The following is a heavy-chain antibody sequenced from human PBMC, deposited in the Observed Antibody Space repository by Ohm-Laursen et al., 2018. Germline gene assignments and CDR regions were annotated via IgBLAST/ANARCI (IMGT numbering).Heavy chain of an antibody. J-gene: IGHJ4*02. D-gene: IGHD7-27*01. CDR2: IYYSGGT. CDR1: GGSISSYY. Sequence: SETLSLTCTVSGGSISSYYWSWIRQPPGKGLEWIGYIYYSGGTNYNPSLKSRVTISVDTSKNQFSLKLSSVTAADTAVYYCAIWAPYYFDYWGQGTLVTVSS. CDR3: AIWAPYYFDY. V-gene: IGHV4-59*01.